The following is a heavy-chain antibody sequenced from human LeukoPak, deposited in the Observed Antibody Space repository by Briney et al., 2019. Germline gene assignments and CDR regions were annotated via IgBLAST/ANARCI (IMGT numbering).Heavy chain of an antibody. V-gene: IGHV1-24*01. CDR2: LHPEDGEA. Sequence: GASVKVSCKVSGYTLSDLAMHWARQAPGKGLEWMGGLHPEDGEAIYAQPLQGRVTMTEDTSTDTAYMELSSLRSDDTAVYYCATRNFGDYGAFDIWGQGTLVTVSS. CDR1: GYTLSDLA. D-gene: IGHD4-17*01. J-gene: IGHJ3*02. CDR3: ATRNFGDYGAFDI.